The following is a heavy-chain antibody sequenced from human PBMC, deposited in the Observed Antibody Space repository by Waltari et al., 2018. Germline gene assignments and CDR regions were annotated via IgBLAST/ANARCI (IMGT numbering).Heavy chain of an antibody. J-gene: IGHJ6*03. D-gene: IGHD1-26*01. CDR1: GGTFGSYA. CDR3: ARGGGMGGSFSFHMDV. CDR2: IIPMFGRT. V-gene: IGHV1-69*12. Sequence: QVQLVQSGAEVKKPGSSVKVSCKASGGTFGSYAISWVRQAPGQGLEWMGGIIPMFGRTNYPQKFQDRVKITADESTSIAYMELSGLRFEDTAVYFCARGGGMGGSFSFHMDVWGKGTTVTISS.